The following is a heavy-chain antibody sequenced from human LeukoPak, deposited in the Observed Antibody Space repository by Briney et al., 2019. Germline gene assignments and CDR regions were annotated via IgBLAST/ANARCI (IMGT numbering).Heavy chain of an antibody. Sequence: GGSLRLSCAASGFTFSSYGMHWVRQAPGKGLEWVAVISYDGSNKYYADSVKGRFTISRDNSKNTLYLQMNSLRAEDTAVYYCAKGRVEHCSGGNCYRNFDYWGQGTLVTVSS. J-gene: IGHJ4*02. CDR3: AKGRVEHCSGGNCYRNFDY. V-gene: IGHV3-30*18. D-gene: IGHD2-15*01. CDR2: ISYDGSNK. CDR1: GFTFSSYG.